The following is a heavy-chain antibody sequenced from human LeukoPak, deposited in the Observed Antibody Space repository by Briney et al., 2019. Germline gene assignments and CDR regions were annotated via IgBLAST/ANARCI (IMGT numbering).Heavy chain of an antibody. CDR1: GGTFSSYA. CDR3: ARAVLRYYYYYYGMDA. Sequence: ASVKVSCKASGGTFSSYAISWVRQAPGQGLEWMGGIIPIFGTANYAQKFQGRVTITADESTSTAYMELSSLRSEDTAVYYCARAVLRYYYYYYGMDAWGQGTTVTVSS. J-gene: IGHJ6*02. V-gene: IGHV1-69*13. D-gene: IGHD5-24*01. CDR2: IIPIFGTA.